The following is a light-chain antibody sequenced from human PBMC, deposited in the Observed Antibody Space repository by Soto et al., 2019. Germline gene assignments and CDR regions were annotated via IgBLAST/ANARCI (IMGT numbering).Light chain of an antibody. V-gene: IGLV2-11*01. Sequence: QSALTQPRSVSGSPGQSVTISCTGTSSDVGGYNYVSWYQQHPGKAPKLMIYDVSKRPSGVPDRFSGSKSGNTASLTISGLQAEDEADYYCCSDAGGDTPVLFGGGTKLTVL. J-gene: IGLJ3*02. CDR3: CSDAGGDTPVL. CDR1: SSDVGGYNY. CDR2: DVS.